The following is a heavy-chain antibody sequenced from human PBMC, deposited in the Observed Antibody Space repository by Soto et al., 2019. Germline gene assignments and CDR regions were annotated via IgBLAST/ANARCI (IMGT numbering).Heavy chain of an antibody. CDR1: GFTFTNAW. CDR2: IKSKVDGGTT. D-gene: IGHD6-13*01. Sequence: EVQLVESGGGLVKPGGSLRLSCAASGFTFTNAWMSWVRQAPGKGLEWVGRIKSKVDGGTTDYAAPVRGRFTISRDDSKDILYLQMNSLKAEDSVLYYCTTGHSAGLYWGRGTLVTVSS. J-gene: IGHJ4*02. CDR3: TTGHSAGLY. V-gene: IGHV3-15*01.